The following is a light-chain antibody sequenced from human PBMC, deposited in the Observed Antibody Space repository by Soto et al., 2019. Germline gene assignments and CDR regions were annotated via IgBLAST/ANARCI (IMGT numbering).Light chain of an antibody. CDR1: QTVLNNY. CDR3: QQYGSSLFS. Sequence: EIVLTQSPGTLSLSPGERATLSCRASQTVLNNYLTWYQQKPGQAPRRLIFGASFRATGIPDRFSGSGSGTDFTLTISRLEPEDFAVYYCQQYGSSLFSFGPGTKVDIK. J-gene: IGKJ3*01. V-gene: IGKV3-20*01. CDR2: GAS.